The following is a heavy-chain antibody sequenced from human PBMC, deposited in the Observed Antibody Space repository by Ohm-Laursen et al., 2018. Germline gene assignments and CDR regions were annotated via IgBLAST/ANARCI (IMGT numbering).Heavy chain of an antibody. CDR3: TTDYDY. CDR2: IKSRTDGETT. Sequence: SLRLSCSASGFTFSNAWMSWVRQAPGKGLEWVGRIKSRTDGETTDYRAPVKGRFTISRDDSKNTLYLQMNSLKTEDTAVYYCTTDYDYWGQGTLVTVSS. J-gene: IGHJ4*02. CDR1: GFTFSNAW. V-gene: IGHV3-15*01.